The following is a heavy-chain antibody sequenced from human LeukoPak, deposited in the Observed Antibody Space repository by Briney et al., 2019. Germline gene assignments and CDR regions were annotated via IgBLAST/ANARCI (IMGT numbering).Heavy chain of an antibody. CDR1: GFTFSSYS. V-gene: IGHV3-21*01. CDR3: ARGLMTTVVTLMVY. Sequence: KPGGSLRLSCAASGFTFSSYSMNWVRQAPGKVLEWVSSISSSSSYIYYADSVKGRFTISRDNAKNSLYLQMNSLRAEDTAVYYCARGLMTTVVTLMVYWGQGTLVTVSS. J-gene: IGHJ4*02. CDR2: ISSSSSYI. D-gene: IGHD4-23*01.